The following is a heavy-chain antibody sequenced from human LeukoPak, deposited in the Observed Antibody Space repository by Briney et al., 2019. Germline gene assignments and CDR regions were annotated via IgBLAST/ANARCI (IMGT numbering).Heavy chain of an antibody. D-gene: IGHD5-12*01. CDR2: ISSSGRAI. J-gene: IGHJ4*02. CDR1: GFTFSFYE. Sequence: PGGSLRLSCAASGFTFSFYEMNWVRQAPGKGLEWVSYISSSGRAIYYADSVKGRFTISRDNAKNSLYLQMNSLRAEDTAVYYCARDRSGYSGYDLFDYWGQGSLVTVSS. CDR3: ARDRSGYSGYDLFDY. V-gene: IGHV3-48*03.